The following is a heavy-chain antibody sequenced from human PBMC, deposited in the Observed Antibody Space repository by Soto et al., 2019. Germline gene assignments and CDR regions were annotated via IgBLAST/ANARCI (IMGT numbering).Heavy chain of an antibody. J-gene: IGHJ4*02. CDR2: IKEDGSEK. CDR3: AKGGHIDY. D-gene: IGHD3-16*01. CDR1: GFTFSRYW. V-gene: IGHV3-7*03. Sequence: AGGSLRLSCAASGFTFSRYWMSWVRQAPGKGRECVANIKEDGSEKNDVDPVKGRFTISRANAKNSLYLQMNSLSVEDTAVYYCAKGGHIDYCGQGTLVSVSS.